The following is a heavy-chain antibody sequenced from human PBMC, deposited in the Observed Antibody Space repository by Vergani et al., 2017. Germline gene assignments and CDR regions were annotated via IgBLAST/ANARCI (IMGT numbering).Heavy chain of an antibody. J-gene: IGHJ6*02. V-gene: IGHV3-23*01. CDR1: GFTFNHYA. Sequence: EVQLLESGGDLVQPGGSLRLSCAASGFTFNHYAMNWVRQAPGKGLEWVSGISGSGGSTYYAGAVKGRFTISRDSSKNTLYLQMNSLSAGDTAVYYCAKANPRNSXYDYLYYYHAMDVWGQGTTVIVSS. D-gene: IGHD5-12*01. CDR3: AKANPRNSXYDYLYYYHAMDV. CDR2: ISGSGGST.